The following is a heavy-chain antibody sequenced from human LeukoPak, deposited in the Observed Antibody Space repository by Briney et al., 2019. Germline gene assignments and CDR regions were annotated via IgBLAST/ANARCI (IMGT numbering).Heavy chain of an antibody. CDR2: ISESGGST. D-gene: IGHD3-10*01. V-gene: IGHV3-23*01. CDR3: AKRGIVIRGVLIIGFHKKAYYFDY. J-gene: IGHJ4*02. CDR1: GITLSNYA. Sequence: GGSLRLSCVVSGITLSNYAMSWVRQAPGKGLEWVSGISESGGSTKYADSVKGRFTISRDNSLNTVYLQMNSLRAEDTAVYFCAKRGIVIRGVLIIGFHKKAYYFDYWGQGILVTVSS.